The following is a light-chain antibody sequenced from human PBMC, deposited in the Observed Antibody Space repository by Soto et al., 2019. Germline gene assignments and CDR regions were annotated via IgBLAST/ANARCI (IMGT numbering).Light chain of an antibody. CDR2: AAS. CDR3: QQPPG. J-gene: IGKJ4*01. V-gene: IGKV1-9*01. CDR1: QGISSY. Sequence: DIQLTQSPSFLSASVGDRVTITCRASQGISSYLAWYQQKPGKAPKLLIYAASTLHSGVPSRFSGSGSGTEFTLTISSRQPEDFASDYGQQPPGFGGGTKVEIK.